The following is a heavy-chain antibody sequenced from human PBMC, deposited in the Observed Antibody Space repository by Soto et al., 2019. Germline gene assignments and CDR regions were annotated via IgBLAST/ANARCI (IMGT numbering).Heavy chain of an antibody. CDR2: IKSKPHGETT. Sequence: QLVESGGGLVKPGGSLALSCAGSGFAFTNVWLHWVRQAPGKGLEWVGRIKSKPHGETTDYAAPVKGXFXXXXXXXXXXXXXQMNSLQTEDSGLYYCNTYYDFGGGHTPLWGXXTLVTVSS. CDR3: NTYYDFGGGHTPL. J-gene: IGHJ4*01. D-gene: IGHD3-3*01. CDR1: GFAFTNVW. V-gene: IGHV3-15*07.